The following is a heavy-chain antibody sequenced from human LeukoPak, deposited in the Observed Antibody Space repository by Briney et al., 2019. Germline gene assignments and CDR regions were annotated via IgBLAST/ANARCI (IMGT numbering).Heavy chain of an antibody. V-gene: IGHV4-34*01. CDR2: INHSGST. J-gene: IGHJ6*03. CDR3: ARGTIMQSGYYYYYMDV. D-gene: IGHD3-16*01. Sequence: SETLSLTCAVSGGSFSGYYWSWIRQPPGKGLEWIGEINHSGSTNDNRSLKSRVTISVDTSKNQFSLKLSSVTAADTAVYYCARGTIMQSGYYYYYMDVWGKGTTVTVSS. CDR1: GGSFSGYY.